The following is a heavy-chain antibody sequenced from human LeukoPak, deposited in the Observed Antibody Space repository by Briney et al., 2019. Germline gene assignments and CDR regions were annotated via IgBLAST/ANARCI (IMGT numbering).Heavy chain of an antibody. CDR1: GGTFSSYA. J-gene: IGHJ5*02. Sequence: GASVKVSCKASGGTFSSYAISWVRQAPGQGLEWMGGIIPIFGTANYAQKFQGRVTITADESTSTAYMELSSLRSEDTAVYYCAREAVDSSVDWFDPWGQGTLVTVSS. D-gene: IGHD4-23*01. CDR2: IIPIFGTA. CDR3: AREAVDSSVDWFDP. V-gene: IGHV1-69*13.